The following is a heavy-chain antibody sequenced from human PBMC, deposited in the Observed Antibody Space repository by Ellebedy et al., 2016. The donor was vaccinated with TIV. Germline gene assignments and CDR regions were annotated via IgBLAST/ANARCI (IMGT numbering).Heavy chain of an antibody. CDR2: IKSDGCST. CDR1: GFSFSTSW. Sequence: PGGSLRLSCAASGFSFSTSWMYWVRQVPGKGLVWVSRIKSDGCSTRYADSVRGRFTISRDNAENTLYLQMDSLGAEDTAVYYCTRWDFDSVNAFDNWGQGTMVTVSS. CDR3: TRWDFDSVNAFDN. D-gene: IGHD3-9*01. J-gene: IGHJ3*02. V-gene: IGHV3-74*01.